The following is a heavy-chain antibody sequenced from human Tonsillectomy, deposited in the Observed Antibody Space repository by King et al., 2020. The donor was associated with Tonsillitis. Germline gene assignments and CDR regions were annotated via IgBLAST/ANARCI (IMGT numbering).Heavy chain of an antibody. Sequence: VQLVESGGGVVQPGRSLRLSCAASGFTFSSYGIHWVRQAPGKGLEWVAVISSDGSKKYYADPVRGRFTPSRDNSKNTRCLQMNSLRADDTAVYYCAKARQWLVHFDYWGQGTLVTVSS. CDR3: AKARQWLVHFDY. D-gene: IGHD6-19*01. CDR1: GFTFSSYG. CDR2: ISSDGSKK. V-gene: IGHV3-30*18. J-gene: IGHJ4*02.